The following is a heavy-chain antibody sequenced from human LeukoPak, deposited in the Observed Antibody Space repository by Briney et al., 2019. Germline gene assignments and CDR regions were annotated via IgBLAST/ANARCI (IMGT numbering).Heavy chain of an antibody. J-gene: IGHJ4*02. V-gene: IGHV1-18*01. D-gene: IGHD5-12*01. CDR1: GYTFTSYG. Sequence: ASVKVSCKASGYTFTSYGISWVRQAPGQGLEWMGWISAYNGNTNYAQKLQGRVTMTTDTSTSTASMELRSLRSDDTAVYYCARNIVATTNYDSWGQGTLVTVSS. CDR2: ISAYNGNT. CDR3: ARNIVATTNYDS.